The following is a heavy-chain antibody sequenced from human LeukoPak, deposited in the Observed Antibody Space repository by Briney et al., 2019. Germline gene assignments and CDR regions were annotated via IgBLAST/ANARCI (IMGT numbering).Heavy chain of an antibody. J-gene: IGHJ6*03. CDR1: GGSISSSSYY. CDR2: IYYSGST. CDR3: ARQVAAYNSYYYYYMDV. V-gene: IGHV4-39*01. Sequence: SETLSLTCTVSGGSISSSSYYWGWIRQPPGKGLEWIGSIYYSGSTYYNPSLKSRVTISVDTSKNQFSLKLSSVTAADTAVCYFARQVAAYNSYYYYYMDVWGKGTTVTVSS. D-gene: IGHD6-19*01.